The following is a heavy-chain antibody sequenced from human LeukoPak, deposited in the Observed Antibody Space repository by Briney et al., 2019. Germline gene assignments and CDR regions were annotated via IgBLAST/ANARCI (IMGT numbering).Heavy chain of an antibody. CDR1: GYSFSDYY. CDR2: INPNSGGT. Sequence: ASVKVSCKTSGYSFSDYYMHWVRQAPGQGLEWMGWINPNSGGTNYAQKFQGRVTVTTDTSISTAYMELSRLRSDDTAVYYCARDYYGSGSYDYYYYMDVWGKGTTVTVSS. J-gene: IGHJ6*03. V-gene: IGHV1-2*02. D-gene: IGHD3-10*01. CDR3: ARDYYGSGSYDYYYYMDV.